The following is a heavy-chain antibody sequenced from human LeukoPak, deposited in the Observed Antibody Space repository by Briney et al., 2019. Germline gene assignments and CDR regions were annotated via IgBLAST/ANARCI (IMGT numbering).Heavy chain of an antibody. J-gene: IGHJ5*02. Sequence: PSETLSLTSTVSGGSISSYYWSWIRQPPGKGLEWIGYIYYSGSTNYNPSLKSRVTISVDTSKNQFSLKLSSVTAADTAVYYCARRFDPWGQGTLVTVSS. CDR2: IYYSGST. CDR3: ARRFDP. CDR1: GGSISSYY. V-gene: IGHV4-59*08.